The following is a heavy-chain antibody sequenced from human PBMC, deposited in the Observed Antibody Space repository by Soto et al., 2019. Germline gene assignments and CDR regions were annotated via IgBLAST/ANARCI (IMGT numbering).Heavy chain of an antibody. CDR1: GFTFSSYI. D-gene: IGHD2-2*01. J-gene: IGHJ6*02. CDR3: ARDLYCSSTSCYFSGMDV. V-gene: IGHV3-21*01. CDR2: ISSRSSYI. Sequence: GGSLRLSCAASGFTFSSYIMNWVRQSPGKGLEWVSSISSRSSYIYYADSVKGRFTISRDNAKNSLYLQMNSLRAEDTAVYYCARDLYCSSTSCYFSGMDVWGQGTTVTVSS.